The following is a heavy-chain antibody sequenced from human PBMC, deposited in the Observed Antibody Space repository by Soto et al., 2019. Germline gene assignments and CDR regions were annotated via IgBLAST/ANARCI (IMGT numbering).Heavy chain of an antibody. V-gene: IGHV1-18*01. CDR2: INGYNGNT. J-gene: IGHJ5*02. Sequence: QVQLVQSGAEVKKPGASVKVSCKASGYTFTSYGISWVRQAPGQGLEWMGWINGYNGNTNYAQKVQGRVTMTTDRSTSTSYMERRSLSSDDTAVYSCAKLYCSGGSCYGWFDTWGQGTLVTVSS. CDR3: AKLYCSGGSCYGWFDT. D-gene: IGHD2-15*01. CDR1: GYTFTSYG.